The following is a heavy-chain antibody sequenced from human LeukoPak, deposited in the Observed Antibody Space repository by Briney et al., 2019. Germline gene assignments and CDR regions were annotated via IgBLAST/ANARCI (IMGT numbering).Heavy chain of an antibody. CDR1: GGSFSGYY. V-gene: IGHV4-34*01. CDR3: ARSYGSGGEGELDY. D-gene: IGHD3-10*01. CDR2: INHSGST. J-gene: IGHJ4*02. Sequence: SETLSLTCAVYGGSFSGYYRSWIRQPPGKGLEWIGEINHSGSTNYNPSLKSRVTISVDTSKNQFSLKLSSVTAADTAVYYCARSYGSGGEGELDYWGQGTLVTVSS.